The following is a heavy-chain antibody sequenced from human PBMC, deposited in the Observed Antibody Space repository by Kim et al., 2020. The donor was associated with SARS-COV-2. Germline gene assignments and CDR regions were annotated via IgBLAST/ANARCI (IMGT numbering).Heavy chain of an antibody. CDR2: IKQDGSER. Sequence: GGSLRLSCAASGFIFSSSGMSWARQVPWKGLVWVGNIKQDGSERYYVESVKGRFTIPRDNAKNSLYLQMNTLRAEDTAAYHSSRYTYDNFVYYLYYW. D-gene: IGHD3-9*01. V-gene: IGHV3-7*05. CDR3: SRYTYDNFVYYLYY. J-gene: IGHJ4*01. CDR1: GFIFSSSG.